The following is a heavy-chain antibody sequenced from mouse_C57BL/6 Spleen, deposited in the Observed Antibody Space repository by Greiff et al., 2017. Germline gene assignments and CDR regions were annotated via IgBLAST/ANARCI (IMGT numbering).Heavy chain of an antibody. J-gene: IGHJ1*03. CDR1: GFSLTSYG. V-gene: IGHV2-5*01. Sequence: VQGVESGPGLVQPSQSLSITCTVSGFSLTSYGVHWVRQSPGKGLEWLGVIWRGGSTDYNAAFMSRLSITKDNSKSQVFFKMNSLQADDTAIYYCAKRGSPRYFDVWGTGTTVTVSS. CDR3: AKRGSPRYFDV. D-gene: IGHD1-1*02. CDR2: IWRGGST.